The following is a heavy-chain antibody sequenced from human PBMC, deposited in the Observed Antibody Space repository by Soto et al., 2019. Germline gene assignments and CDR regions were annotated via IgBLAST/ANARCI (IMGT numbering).Heavy chain of an antibody. V-gene: IGHV3-30-3*01. J-gene: IGHJ4*02. Sequence: GSLRLSCAASGFTFSSYAMHWVRQAPGKGLEWVAVISYDGSNKYYADSVKGRFTISRDNSKNTLYLQMNSLRAEDTAVYYCARDCGYYYDSSGYYPPRGYYFDYWGQGALVTVSS. CDR3: ARDCGYYYDSSGYYPPRGYYFDY. CDR1: GFTFSSYA. D-gene: IGHD3-22*01. CDR2: ISYDGSNK.